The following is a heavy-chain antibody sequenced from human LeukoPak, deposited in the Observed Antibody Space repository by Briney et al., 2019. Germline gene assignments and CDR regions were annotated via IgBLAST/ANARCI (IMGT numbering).Heavy chain of an antibody. Sequence: GGSLRLSCAASGFPFSTYTMNWVRQAPGKGLEWVAVISYDGSNKYYADSVKGRFTISRDNSKNTLYLQMNSLRAEDTAVYYCARDYTMIVVVYYFDYWGQGTLVTVSS. D-gene: IGHD3-22*01. V-gene: IGHV3-30-3*01. CDR3: ARDYTMIVVVYYFDY. CDR1: GFPFSTYT. J-gene: IGHJ4*02. CDR2: ISYDGSNK.